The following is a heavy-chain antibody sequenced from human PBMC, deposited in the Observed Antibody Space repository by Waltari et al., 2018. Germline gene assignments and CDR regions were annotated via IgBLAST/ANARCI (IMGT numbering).Heavy chain of an antibody. CDR1: GYTFTDSY. Sequence: EVQLVQSGAEVQKPGATVIISCKVSGYTFTDSYMHWVQQAPGKGLEWMGVVDPEEGETRYAEKCQGRVTITADTSTETAYMELSSLRSEETGVYYCANLETWGQGTLVTVSS. CDR3: ANLET. CDR2: VDPEEGET. V-gene: IGHV1-69-2*01. J-gene: IGHJ5*02.